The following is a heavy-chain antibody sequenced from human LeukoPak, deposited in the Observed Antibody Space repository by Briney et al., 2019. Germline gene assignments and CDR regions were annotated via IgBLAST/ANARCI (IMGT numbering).Heavy chain of an antibody. J-gene: IGHJ4*02. D-gene: IGHD5-12*01. CDR2: ISWNGGGT. CDR1: GFTFGDYT. Sequence: QPGGSLRLSCASSGFTFGDYTMHWVRQAPGKGLEWVSLISWNGGGTFYADSVKGRFTISRDNSKNSLYLQMNSLRTEDTAFYYCAKDRSLGYSGSIDSWGQGTLVTVSS. CDR3: AKDRSLGYSGSIDS. V-gene: IGHV3-43*01.